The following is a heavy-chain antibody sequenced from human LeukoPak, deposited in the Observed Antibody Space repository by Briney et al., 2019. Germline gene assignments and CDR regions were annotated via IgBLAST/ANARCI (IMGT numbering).Heavy chain of an antibody. CDR2: ISAYNGNT. CDR3: ARGYDILTGTGWFDP. D-gene: IGHD3-9*01. V-gene: IGHV1-18*01. J-gene: IGHJ5*02. Sequence: GAPVKVSCKASGYTFTSYGVSWVRQAPGQGLEWMGWISAYNGNTKYAQKLQGRVTMTTDTSTSTAYVELRSLRSDDTAVYYCARGYDILTGTGWFDPWGQGTLVTVSS. CDR1: GYTFTSYG.